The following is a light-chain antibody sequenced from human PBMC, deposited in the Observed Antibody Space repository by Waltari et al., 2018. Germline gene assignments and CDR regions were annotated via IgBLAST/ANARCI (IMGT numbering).Light chain of an antibody. CDR2: DAS. Sequence: ELVLTQSPATLSLSPGDRATLSCRASQSVSSYLAWYQQKPGQAPRLLIYDASNRATGIPARFSGSGSGTDFTLTISSLEPEDFAVYYCQQRSNWQTFGQGTKLEIK. CDR1: QSVSSY. V-gene: IGKV3-11*01. J-gene: IGKJ2*01. CDR3: QQRSNWQT.